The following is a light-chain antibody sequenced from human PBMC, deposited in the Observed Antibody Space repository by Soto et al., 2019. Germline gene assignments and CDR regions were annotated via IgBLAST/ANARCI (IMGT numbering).Light chain of an antibody. J-gene: IGKJ5*01. V-gene: IGKV3-20*01. Sequence: IVVTQTRGSLSLSTGDRAPLSCSASQSVSSKYLGWYQQKPGQAPRLLIYGASSRANGIPDRFSGSGSGTDFTLTISSLEPEDFAVYYCQQYGKLPITFGQGTRLEIK. CDR2: GAS. CDR3: QQYGKLPIT. CDR1: QSVSSKY.